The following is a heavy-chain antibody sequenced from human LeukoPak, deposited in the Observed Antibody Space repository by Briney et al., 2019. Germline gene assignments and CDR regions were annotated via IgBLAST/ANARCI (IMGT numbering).Heavy chain of an antibody. CDR2: ILYSGST. D-gene: IGHD2-2*01. Sequence: PSETLSLTCSVSGGSISSDYWSWIRQPPEKGLEWIGYILYSGSTNYNSSLKSRPTISVDTSKNRFSLKLSSVTAADTAVYYCAREYCTRTTCYFDYWGQGTLVTVSS. V-gene: IGHV4-59*01. CDR3: AREYCTRTTCYFDY. CDR1: GGSISSDY. J-gene: IGHJ4*02.